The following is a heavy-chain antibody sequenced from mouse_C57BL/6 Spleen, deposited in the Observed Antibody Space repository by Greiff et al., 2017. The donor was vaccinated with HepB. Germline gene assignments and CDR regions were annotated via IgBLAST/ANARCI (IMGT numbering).Heavy chain of an antibody. Sequence: QVQLQQSGAELVRPGTSVKVSCKASGYAFTNYLIEWVKQRPGQGLEWIGVINPGSGGTNYNEKFKGKATLTADKSSSTAYMQLSSLTSEDSAVYFCARESDYDGTFAYWGQGTLVTVSA. J-gene: IGHJ3*01. CDR2: INPGSGGT. V-gene: IGHV1-54*01. D-gene: IGHD2-4*01. CDR3: ARESDYDGTFAY. CDR1: GYAFTNYL.